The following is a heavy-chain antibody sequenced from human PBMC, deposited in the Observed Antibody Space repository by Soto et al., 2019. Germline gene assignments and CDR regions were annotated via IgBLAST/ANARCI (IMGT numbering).Heavy chain of an antibody. CDR1: GFTFSSYA. D-gene: IGHD1-7*01. CDR2: ISYDGSNK. CDR3: ARDLEPEGTGTNGHLDY. J-gene: IGHJ4*02. Sequence: PGGSLRLSCAASGFTFSSYAMHWVRQAPGKGLEWVAVISYDGSNKYYADSVKGRFTISRDNSKNTLYLQMNSLRAEDTAVYYCARDLEPEGTGTNGHLDYWVQGTLVTVSS. V-gene: IGHV3-30-3*01.